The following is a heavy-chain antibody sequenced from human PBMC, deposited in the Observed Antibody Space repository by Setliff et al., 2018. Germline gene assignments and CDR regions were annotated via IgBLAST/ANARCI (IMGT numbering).Heavy chain of an antibody. D-gene: IGHD6-19*01. CDR2: IIPIFGAA. V-gene: IGHV1-69*05. Sequence: KISCKASGGTFSSYAISWVRQAPGQGLEWMGRIIPIFGAANYAQKFQGRVTMTTDTSTSTAYMELRSLRSDDTAVYFCARDRGSGWFVYWGQGTLGTVSS. J-gene: IGHJ5*01. CDR1: GGTFSSYA. CDR3: ARDRGSGWFVY.